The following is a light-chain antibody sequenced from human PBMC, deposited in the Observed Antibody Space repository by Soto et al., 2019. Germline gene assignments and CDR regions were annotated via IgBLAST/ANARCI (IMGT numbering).Light chain of an antibody. CDR3: AAWDDSLSVL. J-gene: IGLJ2*01. Sequence: QSVLTQPPSASGTPGQRVTISCSGSSSNIGSNYVYWYQQFPGAAPKLLIYRDSQRPSGVPDRFSGSKSGTSASLAISGLRSEDEADYYCAAWDDSLSVLFGGGTKLTVL. V-gene: IGLV1-47*01. CDR1: SSNIGSNY. CDR2: RDS.